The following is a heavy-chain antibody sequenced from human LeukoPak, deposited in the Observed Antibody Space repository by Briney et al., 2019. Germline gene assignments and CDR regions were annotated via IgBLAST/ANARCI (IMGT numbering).Heavy chain of an antibody. CDR1: GFTFSSYA. V-gene: IGHV3-30-3*01. J-gene: IGHJ4*02. CDR3: AKGWLCTNGVCYNDYFDY. D-gene: IGHD2-8*01. Sequence: GRSLRLSCAASGFTFSSYAMHWVRQAPGKGLEWVAVISYDGSNKYYADSVKGRFTISRDNSKNTLYLQMNSLRAEDTAVYYCAKGWLCTNGVCYNDYFDYWGQGTLVTVSS. CDR2: ISYDGSNK.